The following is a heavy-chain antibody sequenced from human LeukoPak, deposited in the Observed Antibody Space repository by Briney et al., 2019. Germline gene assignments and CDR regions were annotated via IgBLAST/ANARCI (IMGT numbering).Heavy chain of an antibody. D-gene: IGHD5-24*01. V-gene: IGHV1-69*05. CDR2: IIPIFGTA. J-gene: IGHJ6*03. CDR3: ATTRGSYYYYYMDV. CDR1: GGTFSSYA. Sequence: SVKVSCKASGGTFSSYAISWVRQAPGQGLEWMGRIIPIFGTANYAQKFQGGVTITTDESTSTAYMELSSLRSEDTAVYYCATTRGSYYYYYMDVSGKGTTVTVSS.